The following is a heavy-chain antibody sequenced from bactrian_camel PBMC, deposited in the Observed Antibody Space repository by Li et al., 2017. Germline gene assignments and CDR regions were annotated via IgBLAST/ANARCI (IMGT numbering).Heavy chain of an antibody. CDR2: IDAEDTK. V-gene: IGHV3S55*01. J-gene: IGHJ4*01. CDR1: GNTISGAS. D-gene: IGHD2*01. Sequence: HVQLVESGGGSVQAGGSLKLSCVASGNTISGASMGWFRQAPGEERAGVATIDAEDTKTYGASVKGRFTISKDIAKNTLYLQMNSLKPEDTAMYYCAADARQYAGSWRSLVADSFDYWGQGTQVTVS. CDR3: AADARQYAGSWRSLVADSFDY.